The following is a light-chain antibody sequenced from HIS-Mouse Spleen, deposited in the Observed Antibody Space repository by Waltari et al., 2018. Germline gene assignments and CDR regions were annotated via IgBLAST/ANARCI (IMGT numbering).Light chain of an antibody. CDR2: DAS. Sequence: IQMPQSPSSFSASLGASFPFLCKPIQSIRNYLNCNQQKPGKAPKLLIYDASNLETGVPSRFSGSGSGTDFTFTISSLQPEDIATYYCQQYDNLHRLTFGPGTKVDIK. J-gene: IGKJ3*01. CDR3: QQYDNLHRLT. V-gene: IGKV1-33*01. CDR1: QSIRNY.